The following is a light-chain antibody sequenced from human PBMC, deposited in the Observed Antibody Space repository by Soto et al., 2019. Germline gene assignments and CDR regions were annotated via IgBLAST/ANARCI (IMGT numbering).Light chain of an antibody. Sequence: EIVLTQSPGPLSLSPGERATLSCRASQGVPSNFVAWYQQKPGQAPILVLYGVSRRTTGIPDRFSGGGSGTDFTPTISRLETEVFAVYYCQQYDSSWTFGQGTKVEIK. CDR2: GVS. V-gene: IGKV3-20*01. J-gene: IGKJ1*01. CDR3: QQYDSSWT. CDR1: QGVPSNF.